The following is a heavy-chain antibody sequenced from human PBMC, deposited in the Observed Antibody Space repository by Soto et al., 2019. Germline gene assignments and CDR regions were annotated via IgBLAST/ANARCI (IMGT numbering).Heavy chain of an antibody. Sequence: EVQLVESGGGLVKPGGSLRLSCAASGFTFSNAWMNWVRQAPGKGLEWVGRIKRKIDGETTAYAAPVKCRFTVSRDDSENTLYLQMNGLKVEDTAVYYFTTGRYEGYWGQGILVAVSS. CDR2: IKRKIDGETT. CDR3: TTGRYEGY. CDR1: GFTFSNAW. D-gene: IGHD5-12*01. V-gene: IGHV3-15*07. J-gene: IGHJ4*02.